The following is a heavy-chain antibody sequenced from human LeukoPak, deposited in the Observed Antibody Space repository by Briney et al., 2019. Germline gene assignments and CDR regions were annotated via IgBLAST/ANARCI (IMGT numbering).Heavy chain of an antibody. V-gene: IGHV4-59*12. CDR3: ARVFYDSSGYPDAFDI. D-gene: IGHD3-22*01. J-gene: IGHJ3*02. CDR2: IYYSGST. Sequence: SETLSLTCTVSGGSISSYYWSWIRQPPGKGLEWIGYIYYSGSTNYNPSLKSRVTISVDTSKNQFSLMLSSVTAADTAVYYCARVFYDSSGYPDAFDIWGQGTMVTVSS. CDR1: GGSISSYY.